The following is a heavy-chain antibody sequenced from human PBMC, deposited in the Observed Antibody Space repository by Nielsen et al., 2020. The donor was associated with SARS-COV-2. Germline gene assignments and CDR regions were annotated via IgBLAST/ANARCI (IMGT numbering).Heavy chain of an antibody. CDR2: IYYTGSS. J-gene: IGHJ4*02. CDR1: GGSVSNGGCY. Sequence: SETLSLTCTVSGGSVSNGGCYWNWIRHLPGRGLEWIGNIYYTGSSYYNPSLKSRVTISVDTSKSQFSLKLNSIAAADTAVYYCARGRLVSGNYYDYWGQGILVTVSS. D-gene: IGHD1-26*01. CDR3: ARGRLVSGNYYDY. V-gene: IGHV4-31*03.